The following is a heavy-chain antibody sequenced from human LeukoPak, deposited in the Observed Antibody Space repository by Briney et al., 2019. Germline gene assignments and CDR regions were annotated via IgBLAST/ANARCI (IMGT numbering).Heavy chain of an antibody. CDR2: IYYSGST. CDR1: GGSISSGGYY. V-gene: IGHV4-31*03. Sequence: SETLSLTCTVSGGSISSGGYYWSWIRQHPGKGLEWIGYIYYSGSTYYNPSLKSRVTISVDTSKNQFSLKLSSVTAADTAVYYCATWRFGGLYGAFDIWGQGTMVTVSS. CDR3: ATWRFGGLYGAFDI. J-gene: IGHJ3*02. D-gene: IGHD3-10*01.